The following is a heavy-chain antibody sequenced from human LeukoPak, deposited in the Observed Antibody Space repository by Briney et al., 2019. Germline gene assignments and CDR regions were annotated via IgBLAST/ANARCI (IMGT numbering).Heavy chain of an antibody. J-gene: IGHJ4*02. CDR3: AVRRSRGYSGYDPRTYFDY. D-gene: IGHD5-12*01. CDR1: GFTFSSYS. Sequence: PGGSLRLSCAASGFTFSSYSMNWIRQPPGKGLEWIGEINHSGSTNYNPSLKSRVTISVDTSKNQFSLKLSSVTAADTAVYYCAVRRSRGYSGYDPRTYFDYWGQGTLVTVSS. V-gene: IGHV4-34*08. CDR2: INHSGST.